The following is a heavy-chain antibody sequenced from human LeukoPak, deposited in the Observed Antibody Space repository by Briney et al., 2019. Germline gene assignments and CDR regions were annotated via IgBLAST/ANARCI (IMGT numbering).Heavy chain of an antibody. V-gene: IGHV3-23*01. Sequence: GGSLRLSCAASGFTFSSYAMSWVRQAPGKGLEWVSAISGSGGSTYYADSVKGRLTISRDNSKNTLYLQMNSLRAEDTAVYYCAKDPGDYGRYYYYYYGMDVWGQGTTVTVSS. CDR1: GFTFSSYA. J-gene: IGHJ6*02. CDR2: ISGSGGST. D-gene: IGHD4-17*01. CDR3: AKDPGDYGRYYYYYYGMDV.